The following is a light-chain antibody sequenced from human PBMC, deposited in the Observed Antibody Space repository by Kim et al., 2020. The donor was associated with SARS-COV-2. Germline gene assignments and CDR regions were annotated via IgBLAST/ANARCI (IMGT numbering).Light chain of an antibody. J-gene: IGKJ4*01. V-gene: IGKV3D-15*01. CDR2: EAS. CDR1: QSVRDN. CDR3: QQYDDWPPLT. Sequence: SPGERATLSCRASQSVRDNLAWYQPKPGQAPRLLIYEASTRATGIPARFSGSGSGTEFTLTISSLQSEDFALYYCQQYDDWPPLTFGGGTKVDIK.